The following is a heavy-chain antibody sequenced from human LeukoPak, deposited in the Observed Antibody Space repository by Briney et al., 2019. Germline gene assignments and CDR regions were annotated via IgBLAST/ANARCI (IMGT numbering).Heavy chain of an antibody. J-gene: IGHJ4*02. CDR2: IYYSGST. Sequence: PSETLSLTCTVSGGSVSSGSYYWSWIRQPPGKGLEWIGYIYYSGSTNYNPSLKSRVTISVDTSKNQFFLKLSSVTAADTAVYYCARVRDSSGWYGGDYWGQGTLVTVSS. D-gene: IGHD6-19*01. CDR3: ARVRDSSGWYGGDY. V-gene: IGHV4-61*01. CDR1: GGSVSSGSYY.